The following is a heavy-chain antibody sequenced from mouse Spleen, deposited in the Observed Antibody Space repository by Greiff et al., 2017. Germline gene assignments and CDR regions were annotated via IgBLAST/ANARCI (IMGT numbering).Heavy chain of an antibody. D-gene: IGHD2-14*01. V-gene: IGHV5-17*01. CDR2: MSSGSSTI. Sequence: EVHLVESGGGLVKPGGSLKLSCAASGFTFSDYGMHWVRQAPEKGLEWVAYMSSGSSTIYYADTVKGRFTISRDNVKNTLFLQMTSLRSEDTAMYYCARTAYYRDWYFDVWGAGTTVTVSS. CDR3: ARTAYYRDWYFDV. CDR1: GFTFSDYG. J-gene: IGHJ1*01.